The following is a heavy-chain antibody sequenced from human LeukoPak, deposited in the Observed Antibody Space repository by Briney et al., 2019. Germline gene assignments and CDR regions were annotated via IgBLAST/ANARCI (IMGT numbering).Heavy chain of an antibody. CDR1: GYTFTGYY. CDR3: ARGDPYYYDSSGSYYFDY. V-gene: IGHV1-8*02. J-gene: IGHJ4*02. Sequence: SVKVSCKASGYTFTGYYMHWVRQAPGQGLEWMGWINPNSGNTGYAQKFQGRVTMTRNTSISTAYMELSSLRSEDTAVYYCARGDPYYYDSSGSYYFDYWGQGTLVTVSS. CDR2: INPNSGNT. D-gene: IGHD3-22*01.